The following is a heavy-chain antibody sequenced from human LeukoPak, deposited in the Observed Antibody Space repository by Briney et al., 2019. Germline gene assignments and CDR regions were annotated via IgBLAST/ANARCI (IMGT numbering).Heavy chain of an antibody. CDR3: AGGGDY. J-gene: IGHJ4*02. Sequence: GGSLRLSCAASGFIFSTYEMNWVRQAPGKGLERVSYISNSGNTIYYADSVKGRFTIPRDNAKNSLYLQMNSLRAEDTAVYYCAGGGDYWGQGTLVTVSS. CDR2: ISNSGNTI. CDR1: GFIFSTYE. V-gene: IGHV3-48*03.